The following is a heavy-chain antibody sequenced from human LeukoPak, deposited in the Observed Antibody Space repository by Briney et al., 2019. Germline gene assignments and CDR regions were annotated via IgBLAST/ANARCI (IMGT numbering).Heavy chain of an antibody. D-gene: IGHD3-3*01. J-gene: IGHJ3*02. V-gene: IGHV1-2*06. CDR1: GYTFTGYY. CDR3: ARDFWSGRTNDAFDI. CDR2: INPNSGGT. Sequence: ASVKVSCKAPGYTFTGYYMHWVRQAPGQGLEWMGRINPNSGGTNYAQKFQGRVTMTRDTSISTAYMELSRLRSDDTAVYYCARDFWSGRTNDAFDIWGQGTMVTVSS.